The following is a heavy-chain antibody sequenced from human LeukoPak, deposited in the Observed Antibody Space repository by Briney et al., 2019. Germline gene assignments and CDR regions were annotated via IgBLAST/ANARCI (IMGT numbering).Heavy chain of an antibody. CDR3: ARGTYSSSSDYYYYYYMDV. J-gene: IGHJ6*03. Sequence: SVKVSCKASGGTFSIYAISWVRQAPGQGLEWMGGINPIFGTANYAQKFQGRVTITTDESTSTAYKELSSLRSEDTAVYYCARGTYSSSSDYYYYYYMDVWGKGTTVTVSS. D-gene: IGHD6-6*01. CDR1: GGTFSIYA. CDR2: INPIFGTA. V-gene: IGHV1-69*05.